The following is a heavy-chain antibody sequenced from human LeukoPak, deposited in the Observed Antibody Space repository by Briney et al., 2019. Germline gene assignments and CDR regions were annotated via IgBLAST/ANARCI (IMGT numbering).Heavy chain of an antibody. Sequence: PGGSLRLSCAASGFTFSSYAMSWVRQAPGKGLEWVSAISGSDGSTYYADSVKGRFTISRDNSKNTLYLQMNSPRAEDTAVYYCAKTGTRLSGYSSSWYVGGWFDPWGQGTLVTVSS. V-gene: IGHV3-23*01. CDR3: AKTGTRLSGYSSSWYVGGWFDP. CDR1: GFTFSSYA. D-gene: IGHD6-13*01. J-gene: IGHJ5*02. CDR2: ISGSDGST.